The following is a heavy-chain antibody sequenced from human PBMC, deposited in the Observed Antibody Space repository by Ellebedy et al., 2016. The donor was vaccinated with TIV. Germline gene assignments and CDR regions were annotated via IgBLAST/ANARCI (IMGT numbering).Heavy chain of an antibody. Sequence: SVKVSXXASGGTFSSYAISWVRQAPGQGLEWMGGIIPIFGTANYAQKFQGRVTITADKSTSTAYMELSSLRSEDTAVYFCARSYMARGPDGDNWGQGTMVTVSS. D-gene: IGHD3-10*01. CDR2: IIPIFGTA. V-gene: IGHV1-69*06. CDR3: ARSYMARGPDGDN. CDR1: GGTFSSYA. J-gene: IGHJ4*02.